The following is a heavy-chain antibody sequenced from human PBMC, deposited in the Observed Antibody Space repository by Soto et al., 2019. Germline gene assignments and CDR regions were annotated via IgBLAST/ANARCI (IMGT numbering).Heavy chain of an antibody. J-gene: IGHJ4*02. V-gene: IGHV4-31*03. CDR2: IYYSGST. Sequence: SETLSLTCTVSGGSISSGGYYWSWIRQHPGKGLEWIGYIYYSGSTYYNPSLKSRVTISVDTSKNQFSLKLSSVTAADTAVYYCARAPSRRITFGGVIATPDYWGQGTLVTVSS. D-gene: IGHD3-16*02. CDR1: GGSISSGGYY. CDR3: ARAPSRRITFGGVIATPDY.